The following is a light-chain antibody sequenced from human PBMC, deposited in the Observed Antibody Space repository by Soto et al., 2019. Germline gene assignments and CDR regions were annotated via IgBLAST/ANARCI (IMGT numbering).Light chain of an antibody. CDR2: GVS. V-gene: IGLV2-14*01. Sequence: QSALTQPASVSGSPGQSITISCTGTSSDVGAYNYVSWYQQHPGKAPKLMIYGVSNRPSGVSNRFSGSKSGNTASLTISGLQAEDEADYYCGSYTYSSTWVFGGGTKLTVL. CDR1: SSDVGAYNY. CDR3: GSYTYSSTWV. J-gene: IGLJ3*02.